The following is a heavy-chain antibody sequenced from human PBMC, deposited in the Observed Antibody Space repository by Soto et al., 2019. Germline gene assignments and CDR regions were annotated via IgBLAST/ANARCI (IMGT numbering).Heavy chain of an antibody. Sequence: QVQLQESGPGLVKPSETLSLTCSVSGGSVSSGGCYWSWIRQPPGKGLEWIGCIYSSGSTDYNPSLKSRVTMSLDKSKNLFSLKLNSVTAADTAVYFCARAGSYRYFDSWGQGTLVTVSS. J-gene: IGHJ4*02. V-gene: IGHV4-61*08. D-gene: IGHD3-10*01. CDR2: IYSSGST. CDR1: GGSVSSGGCY. CDR3: ARAGSYRYFDS.